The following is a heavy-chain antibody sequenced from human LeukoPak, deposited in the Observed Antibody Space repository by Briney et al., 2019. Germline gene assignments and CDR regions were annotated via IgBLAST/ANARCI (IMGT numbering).Heavy chain of an antibody. D-gene: IGHD3-22*01. V-gene: IGHV3-30*02. J-gene: IGHJ4*02. CDR2: IRYDGSNK. CDR3: AKDLYYYDSSGSHYFDY. CDR1: GFTFSSYG. Sequence: GGSLRLSCAAPGFTFSSYGMHWVRQAPGKGLEWVAFIRYDGSNKYYADSVKGRFTISRDNSKNTLYLQVNSLRAEDTAVYYCAKDLYYYDSSGSHYFDYWGQGTLVTVSS.